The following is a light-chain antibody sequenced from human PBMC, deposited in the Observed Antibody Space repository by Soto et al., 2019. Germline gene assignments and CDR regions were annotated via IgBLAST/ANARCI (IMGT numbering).Light chain of an antibody. Sequence: DIVLTQSPDSLAVSLGERATISCKSSQSVLDRSNNKHYLAWYQQTPGQPPKMLSYWASTRESGVPDRFSGSGSGTDFTLTISGLQSDDVTVYYCHQYNTSPQTFGQGNTVEIK. CDR1: QSVLDRSNNKHY. CDR3: HQYNTSPQT. V-gene: IGKV4-1*01. J-gene: IGKJ1*01. CDR2: WAS.